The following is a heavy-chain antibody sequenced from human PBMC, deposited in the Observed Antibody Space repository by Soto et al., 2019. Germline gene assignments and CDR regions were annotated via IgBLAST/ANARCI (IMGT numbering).Heavy chain of an antibody. Sequence: GASVKVSCKASGGTFSSYAISWVRQAPGQGLEWMGGIIPIFGTANYAQKFQGRVTITADESTSTAYMELSSLRSEDTAVYYCARDQFLEWSIFGLENYYYYGMDVWGQGTTVTVSS. CDR3: ARDQFLEWSIFGLENYYYYGMDV. V-gene: IGHV1-69*13. CDR1: GGTFSSYA. D-gene: IGHD3-3*01. CDR2: IIPIFGTA. J-gene: IGHJ6*02.